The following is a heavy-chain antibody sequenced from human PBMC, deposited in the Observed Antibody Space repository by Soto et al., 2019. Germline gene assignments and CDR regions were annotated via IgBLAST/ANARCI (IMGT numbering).Heavy chain of an antibody. V-gene: IGHV5-51*01. J-gene: IGHJ6*02. CDR3: ARHKGKSSSPHYYYGMDV. Sequence: GESLKISCKGSGYSFISYWIGWVRQMPGKGLEWMGIIYPGDSDTRYSPSFQGQVTISADKSISTAYLQWSSLKASDTAMYYCARHKGKSSSPHYYYGMDVWGQGTTVTGSS. CDR2: IYPGDSDT. D-gene: IGHD6-6*01. CDR1: GYSFISYW.